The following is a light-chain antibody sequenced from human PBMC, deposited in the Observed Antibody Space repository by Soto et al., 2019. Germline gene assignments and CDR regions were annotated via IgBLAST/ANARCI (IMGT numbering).Light chain of an antibody. CDR1: QRISTF. CDR2: AAS. CDR3: QQIYNPPMT. V-gene: IGKV1-39*01. J-gene: IGKJ3*01. Sequence: DTQMTQSPSSLSASVGDRVTITCRASQRISTFLNWYQQKPGKAPKLLIYAASILQSGVPSRFSGSGSGTDFTLTISSLQPGDFATYYCQQIYNPPMTFGPGTKVDIK.